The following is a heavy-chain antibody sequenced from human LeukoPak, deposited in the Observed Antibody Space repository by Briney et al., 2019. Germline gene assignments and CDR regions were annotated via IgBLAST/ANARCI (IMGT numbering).Heavy chain of an antibody. Sequence: TLSLTCIVSGGSISSSDYYWGWIRQPPGKGLEWIGRTSETETTYYNPSLKRRVTIFVDTSNNQFSLKLTSVTAADTAVYYCARLTHSYYYDTRGYYSYYYMDVWGKGTTVTVSS. D-gene: IGHD3-22*01. CDR2: TSETETT. CDR3: ARLTHSYYYDTRGYYSYYYMDV. V-gene: IGHV4-39*01. J-gene: IGHJ6*03. CDR1: GGSISSSDYY.